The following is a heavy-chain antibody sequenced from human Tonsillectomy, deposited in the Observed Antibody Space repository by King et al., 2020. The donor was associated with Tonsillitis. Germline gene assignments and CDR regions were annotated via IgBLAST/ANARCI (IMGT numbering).Heavy chain of an antibody. CDR1: GVAFRSPA. J-gene: IGHJ6*03. CDR3: AKETSGFTRPLREFYYMDV. D-gene: IGHD3-10*01. V-gene: IGHV3-23*04. CDR2: ISGSGDST. Sequence: VQLVESGGGLVQPGGSLRLSCVVSGVAFRSPAMSWVRQAPTKGLEWVSSISGSGDSTYYADSVKGRFTISRDNSNNTVFLQMNSLRAEDAARYYCAKETSGFTRPLREFYYMDVWGNGTTVTVSS.